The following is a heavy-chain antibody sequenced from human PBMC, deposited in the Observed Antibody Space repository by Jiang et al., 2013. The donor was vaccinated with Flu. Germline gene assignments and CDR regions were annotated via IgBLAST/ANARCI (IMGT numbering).Heavy chain of an antibody. CDR3: AKDPYSNYVDPSYYFDY. CDR2: ISGSGGST. V-gene: IGHV3-23*01. CDR1: GFTFSSYA. Sequence: LSCAASGFTFSSYAMSWVRQAPGKGLEWVSAISGSGGSTYYADSVKGRFTISRDNSKNTLYLQMNSLRAEDTAVYYCAKDPYSNYVDPSYYFDYWGQGTLVTVSS. D-gene: IGHD4-11*01. J-gene: IGHJ4*02.